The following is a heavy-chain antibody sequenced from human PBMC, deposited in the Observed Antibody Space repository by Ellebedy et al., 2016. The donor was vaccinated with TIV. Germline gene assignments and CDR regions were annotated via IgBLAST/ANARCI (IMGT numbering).Heavy chain of an antibody. CDR3: AKDQTGGSYHEVCFDY. Sequence: GGSLRLSCAASGFTVSSYFMSWVRQAPGKGLEWVAYIKQDGSEMDYVDSVKGRFTISRDNSKNTLYLQMNSLRAEDTAVYYCAKDQTGGSYHEVCFDYWGQGTLVTVSS. CDR1: GFTVSSYF. V-gene: IGHV3-7*03. D-gene: IGHD1-26*01. CDR2: IKQDGSEM. J-gene: IGHJ4*02.